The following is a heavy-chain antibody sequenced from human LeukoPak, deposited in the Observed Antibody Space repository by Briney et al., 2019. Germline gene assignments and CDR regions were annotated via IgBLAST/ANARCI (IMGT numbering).Heavy chain of an antibody. J-gene: IGHJ4*02. CDR2: ISSSSSYI. CDR3: ARDIHTPDPDYYYDSSGYGSFDY. Sequence: PGGSLRLSCAASGFTFSSYSMNWVRQAPGKGLEWVSSISSSSSYIYYADSVKGRFTISRDYAKNSLYLQMNSLRAEDTAVYYCARDIHTPDPDYYYDSSGYGSFDYWGQGTLVTVSS. D-gene: IGHD3-22*01. V-gene: IGHV3-21*01. CDR1: GFTFSSYS.